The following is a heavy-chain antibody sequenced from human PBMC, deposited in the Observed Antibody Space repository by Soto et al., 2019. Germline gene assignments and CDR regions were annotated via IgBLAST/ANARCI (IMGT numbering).Heavy chain of an antibody. D-gene: IGHD4-17*01. CDR3: AHVEATVTKV. J-gene: IGHJ4*02. V-gene: IGHV2-5*02. CDR1: GFSLSTNGVG. CDR2: IYWDDDK. Sequence: QITLKESGPTLVKPTQTLTLTCTFSGFSLSTNGVGVCWIRQPPGKDLEWRALIYWDDDKHYSPSLKSRLTITKDTSKNQVVLTMTNMDPVDTGTYYCAHVEATVTKVWGQGTLVTVSA.